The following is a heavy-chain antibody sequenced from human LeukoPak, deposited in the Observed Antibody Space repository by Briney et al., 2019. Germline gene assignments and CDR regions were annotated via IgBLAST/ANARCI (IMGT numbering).Heavy chain of an antibody. CDR1: GFTFSRYA. Sequence: PGGSLRLSCAASGFTFSRYAMSWVRQGPGKGLEWVSVIDTSDDSTNYADSVKGRFTISRDNSKNTLYLQMNSLRAEDTAIYYCAKDIPAGYASGSFDYWGQGTLVTVSS. V-gene: IGHV3-23*01. CDR2: IDTSDDST. CDR3: AKDIPAGYASGSFDY. J-gene: IGHJ4*02. D-gene: IGHD2-15*01.